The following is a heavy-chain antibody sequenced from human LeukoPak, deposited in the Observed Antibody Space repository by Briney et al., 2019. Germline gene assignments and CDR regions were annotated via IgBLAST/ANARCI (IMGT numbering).Heavy chain of an antibody. D-gene: IGHD1-26*01. CDR3: ARVRGPGHVGLDY. J-gene: IGHJ4*02. CDR2: INHSGST. CDR1: GGSFSGYY. V-gene: IGHV4-34*01. Sequence: QPSETLSLTCAVYGGSFSGYYWSWIRQPPGKGLEWIGEINHSGSTNYNPSLKSRVTISVDTSKNQFSLKLSSVTAADTAVYYCARVRGPGHVGLDYWGQGTLVTVSS.